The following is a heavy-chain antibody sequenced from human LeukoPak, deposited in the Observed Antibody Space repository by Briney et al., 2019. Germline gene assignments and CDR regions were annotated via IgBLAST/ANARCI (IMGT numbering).Heavy chain of an antibody. Sequence: GGSLRLSCAASGFTFSSYWMHWVRQAPGKGLVWVSRISSDGSSTSYADSVKGRFTISRDNAKNTVYLQMNSLRAEDTAVYYCARETFSGWHFDYWGQGTLVTVSS. CDR3: ARETFSGWHFDY. CDR2: ISSDGSST. V-gene: IGHV3-74*01. CDR1: GFTFSSYW. D-gene: IGHD6-19*01. J-gene: IGHJ4*02.